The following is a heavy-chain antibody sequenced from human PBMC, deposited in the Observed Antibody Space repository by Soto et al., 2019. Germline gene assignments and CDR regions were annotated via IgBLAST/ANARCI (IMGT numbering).Heavy chain of an antibody. D-gene: IGHD3-3*01. Sequence: PVGSLRLSCAASGFTFDDYAMHWVRQAPGKGLEWVSGISWNSGSIGYADSVKGRFTISRDNAKNSLYLQMNSLRAEDTALYYCAKELTIFGVVSPNYYYYGMDVWGQGTTVTVSS. CDR2: ISWNSGSI. J-gene: IGHJ6*02. CDR3: AKELTIFGVVSPNYYYYGMDV. CDR1: GFTFDDYA. V-gene: IGHV3-9*01.